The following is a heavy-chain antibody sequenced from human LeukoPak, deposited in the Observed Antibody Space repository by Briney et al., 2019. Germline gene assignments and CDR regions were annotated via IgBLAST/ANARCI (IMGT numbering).Heavy chain of an antibody. CDR1: GYTFTDYY. CDR3: ARGEYSGSYFVY. V-gene: IGHV1-69*05. CDR2: IIPIFGTA. Sequence: SVKVSCKASGYTFTDYYMHWVRQAPGQGLEWMGRIIPIFGTANYAQKFQGRVTITTDESTSTAYMELSSLRSEDTAVYYCARGEYSGSYFVYWGQGTLVTVSS. J-gene: IGHJ4*02. D-gene: IGHD1-26*01.